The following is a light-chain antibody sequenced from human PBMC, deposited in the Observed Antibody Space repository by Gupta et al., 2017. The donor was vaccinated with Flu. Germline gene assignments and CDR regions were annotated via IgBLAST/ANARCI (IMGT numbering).Light chain of an antibody. V-gene: IGKV3-20*01. Sequence: GTLSLSPGETPTLSCRASQSVRGDSLAWYQQKPGQAPRLLIHGIFNRATGVPDRFSGGGSGTDLTLTITRLEPEDFAVYFCQQYGRSPLTFGGGTKVELK. CDR1: QSVRGDS. CDR3: QQYGRSPLT. J-gene: IGKJ4*01. CDR2: GIF.